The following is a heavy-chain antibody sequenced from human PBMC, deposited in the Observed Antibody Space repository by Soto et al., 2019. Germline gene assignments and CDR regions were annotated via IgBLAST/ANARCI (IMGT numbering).Heavy chain of an antibody. CDR2: IIPMYGPA. V-gene: IGHV1-69*01. Sequence: QVPLVQSGAEVKKPGSSVTVSCKASGGTFSSYAIHWVRQAPGQGLEWMGGIIPMYGPAKYAQRFQGRVTITADESTTTVYMELTSLTSQDTAVYYCARVTSMVRGVIDNWFDPWGHGNRVTVSS. J-gene: IGHJ5*02. D-gene: IGHD3-10*01. CDR3: ARVTSMVRGVIDNWFDP. CDR1: GGTFSSYA.